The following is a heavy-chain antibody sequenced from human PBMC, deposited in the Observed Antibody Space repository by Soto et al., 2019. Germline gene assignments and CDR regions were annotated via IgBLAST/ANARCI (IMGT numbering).Heavy chain of an antibody. J-gene: IGHJ4*02. CDR3: ARGIVGATGEDY. V-gene: IGHV3-30-3*01. CDR1: GFTFSSYA. Sequence: QVQLVESGGGVVQPGRSLRLSCAASGFTFSSYAMHWVRQAPGKGLEWVAVISYDGSNKYYADSVKGRFTISRDNSKNTLYLQMNSLRAEDTAVYYCARGIVGATGEDYWGQGTLVTVSS. D-gene: IGHD1-26*01. CDR2: ISYDGSNK.